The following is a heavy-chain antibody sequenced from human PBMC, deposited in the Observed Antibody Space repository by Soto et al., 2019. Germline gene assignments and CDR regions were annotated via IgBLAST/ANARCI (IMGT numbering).Heavy chain of an antibody. J-gene: IGHJ4*02. V-gene: IGHV1-18*01. D-gene: IGHD3-22*01. Sequence: ASVKVSCKASGYTFTSYGISWVRQAPGQGLEWMGWISAYNGNTNYAQKLQGRVTMTTDTSTSTAYMELRSLRSDDTAVYYCARGTYYYDSSGYYPVDYWGQGTLVTVSS. CDR1: GYTFTSYG. CDR2: ISAYNGNT. CDR3: ARGTYYYDSSGYYPVDY.